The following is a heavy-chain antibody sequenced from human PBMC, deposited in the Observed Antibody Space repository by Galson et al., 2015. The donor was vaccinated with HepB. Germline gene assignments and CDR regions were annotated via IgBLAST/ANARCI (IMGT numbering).Heavy chain of an antibody. V-gene: IGHV4-34*01. CDR1: GGSFSGYY. J-gene: IGHJ4*02. CDR2: INHSGST. CDR3: ARRRVATIIFFDY. D-gene: IGHD5-12*01. Sequence: LSLTCAVYGGSFSGYYWSWIRQPPGKGLEWLGEINHSGSTNYNPSLKSRVTISVDTSKNQFSLKLSSVTAVDTAVYYCARRRVATIIFFDYWGQGILVTVSS.